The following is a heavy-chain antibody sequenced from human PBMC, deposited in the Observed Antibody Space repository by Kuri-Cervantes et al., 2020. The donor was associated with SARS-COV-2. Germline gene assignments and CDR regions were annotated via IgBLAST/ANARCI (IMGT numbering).Heavy chain of an antibody. V-gene: IGHV3-30-3*01. J-gene: IGHJ6*02. CDR1: GFPFSSYA. CDR2: ISYDGGNK. D-gene: IGHD2-21*01. CDR3: ARAYCGGECFPPYYYYYGMDV. Sequence: GGSLRLSCAASGFPFSSYAMHWVRQAPGKGREWVALISYDGGNKYYADSVKGRFTISRDNSKNTLYLQMNSLRAEDTAVYYCARAYCGGECFPPYYYYYGMDVWGQGTTVTVSS.